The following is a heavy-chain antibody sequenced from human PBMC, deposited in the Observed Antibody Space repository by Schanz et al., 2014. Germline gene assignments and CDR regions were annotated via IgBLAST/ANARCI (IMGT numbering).Heavy chain of an antibody. D-gene: IGHD6-13*01. V-gene: IGHV3-11*05. CDR3: AREQIMAAAGLVDY. J-gene: IGHJ4*01. CDR2: SSGTTTYT. CDR1: GFTFSDYY. Sequence: GQLAESGGGLVKPGGSLRLSCAASGFTFSDYYMSWIRQAPGKGLEWVSYSSGTTTYTNYADSVKGRFTISRDNAKNSLYLQMNSLRAEDTAVYYCAREQIMAAAGLVDYWGHGTLVTVSS.